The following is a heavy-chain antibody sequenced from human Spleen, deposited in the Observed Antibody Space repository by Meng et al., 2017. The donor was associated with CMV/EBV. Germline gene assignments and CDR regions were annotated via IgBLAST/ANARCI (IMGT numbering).Heavy chain of an antibody. V-gene: IGHV1-2*02. Sequence: ASVKVSCKASGYTFTGYYMHWVRQAPGQGLEWMGWINPNTGGTIHPQKFQGRVTVTRDTSISTVYLELSGLRSDDTAVYYCAKVIVRGVINRANFDGMEVWGQGTAVTVSS. J-gene: IGHJ6*02. CDR1: GYTFTGYY. CDR2: INPNTGGT. D-gene: IGHD3-10*01. CDR3: AKVIVRGVINRANFDGMEV.